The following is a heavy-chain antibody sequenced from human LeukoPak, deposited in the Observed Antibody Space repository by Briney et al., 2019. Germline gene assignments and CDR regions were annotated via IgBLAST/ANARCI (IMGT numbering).Heavy chain of an antibody. Sequence: PGGSLRLSCAASGFTFDDYAMHWVRQAPGKGLEWVSGISWNSGSIGYADSVKGRFTISRDNAKNSLYLQMNSLRAEDMALYYCAKDRGGGDSSGWYYFDYWGQGTLVTVSS. CDR2: ISWNSGSI. CDR3: AKDRGGGDSSGWYYFDY. CDR1: GFTFDDYA. J-gene: IGHJ4*02. V-gene: IGHV3-9*03. D-gene: IGHD6-19*01.